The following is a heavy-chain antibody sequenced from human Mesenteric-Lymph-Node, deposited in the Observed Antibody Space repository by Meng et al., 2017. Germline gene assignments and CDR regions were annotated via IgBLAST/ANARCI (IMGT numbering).Heavy chain of an antibody. V-gene: IGHV3-7*01. J-gene: IGHJ4*02. D-gene: IGHD2-15*01. CDR1: GFTFRDSW. Sequence: GESLKISCAASGFTFRDSWMCWVRQAPGKGLEWVANIKQDGSEKYYVDSVKGRFTISRDNAKNSLYLQMNSLRAEDTAVYYCARDFEGLDIVVVVAAKGSLFDYWGQGTLVTVSS. CDR3: ARDFEGLDIVVVVAAKGSLFDY. CDR2: IKQDGSEK.